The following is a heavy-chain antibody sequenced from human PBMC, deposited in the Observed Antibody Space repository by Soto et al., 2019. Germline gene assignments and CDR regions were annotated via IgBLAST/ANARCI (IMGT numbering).Heavy chain of an antibody. Sequence: QITLKECGPTLVKPTRPLPLTCTFSGFSLSTSGAGVAWIRQPPEKALEWLALIYWADDKRYAPPLKTRPTITKYTSKTQLLLTKTHMNPVATATYYCAHETMVATRRFTSWGLGTLVTVSS. CDR3: AHETMVATRRFTS. CDR1: GFSLSTSGAG. J-gene: IGHJ5*02. V-gene: IGHV2-5*05. D-gene: IGHD5-12*01. CDR2: IYWADDK.